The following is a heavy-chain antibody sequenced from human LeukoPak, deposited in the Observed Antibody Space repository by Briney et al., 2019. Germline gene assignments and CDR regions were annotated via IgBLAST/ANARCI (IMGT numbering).Heavy chain of an antibody. CDR1: GFTFSSYA. V-gene: IGHV3-30-3*01. D-gene: IGHD6-13*01. CDR3: ARDPSPYRSSWYWYY. J-gene: IGHJ4*02. Sequence: GGSLRLSCAASGFTFSSYAMHWVRQAPGKGLEWVAVISYDGSNKYYADSVKGRFTISRDNSKNTLYLQMNSLRAEDTAVYYCARDPSPYRSSWYWYYWGQGTLVTVSS. CDR2: ISYDGSNK.